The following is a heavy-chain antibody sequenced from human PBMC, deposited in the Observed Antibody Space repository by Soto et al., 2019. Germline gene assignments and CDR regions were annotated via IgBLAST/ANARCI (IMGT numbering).Heavy chain of an antibody. CDR1: GGSIISYY. D-gene: IGHD3-10*01. Sequence: SETLSLTCTVSGGSIISYYWSWIRQPPEKGLEWLGCIYPTGSTYYHPSLKSRVTISIDTSRNQFSLNLTSVTAADTAVYYCARFRRNYFGVWGQGTLVTVSS. CDR2: IYPTGST. J-gene: IGHJ4*02. V-gene: IGHV4-4*09. CDR3: ARFRRNYFGV.